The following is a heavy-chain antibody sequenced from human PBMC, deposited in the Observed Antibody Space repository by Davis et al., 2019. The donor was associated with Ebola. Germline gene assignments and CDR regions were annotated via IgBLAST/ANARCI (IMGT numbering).Heavy chain of an antibody. CDR2: ISSSSSYI. Sequence: GESLKTPCAASGFTFRSYSMNWVRQAPGKGLEWVSTISSSSSYIYYADSVKGRFTISRDNAKNSLYLQMNSLRAEETAVYYCARAPYDILTGYYVDYWGQGTLVTVSS. V-gene: IGHV3-21*04. CDR1: GFTFRSYS. J-gene: IGHJ4*02. D-gene: IGHD3-9*01. CDR3: ARAPYDILTGYYVDY.